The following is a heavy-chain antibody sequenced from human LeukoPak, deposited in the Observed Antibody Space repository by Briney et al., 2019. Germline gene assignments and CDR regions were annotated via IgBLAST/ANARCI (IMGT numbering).Heavy chain of an antibody. V-gene: IGHV3-23*01. Sequence: PGGSLRLSCAASGFTFSNYAMSWVRQAPGKGLEWVSGISGSGGSTYYADSVKGRFTIFRDNSKNTLSLQMNSLTAEDTAVYYCARAQGALDYWGQGTLVTVSS. CDR1: GFTFSNYA. D-gene: IGHD1-26*01. J-gene: IGHJ4*02. CDR2: ISGSGGST. CDR3: ARAQGALDY.